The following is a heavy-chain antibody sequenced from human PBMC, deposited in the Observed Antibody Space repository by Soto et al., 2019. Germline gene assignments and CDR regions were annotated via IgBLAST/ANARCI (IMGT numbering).Heavy chain of an antibody. D-gene: IGHD3-16*02. J-gene: IGHJ5*02. CDR1: GFTFSNAW. Sequence: PGGSLRLSCAASGFTFSNAWMSWVRQAPGKGLEWVGRIKSKTDGGTTDYAAPVKGRFTISRDDSKNTLYLQMNSLKTEDTAVYYCTTDRPHYDYIWGSYRGADWFDPWGQGTLVTVSS. CDR3: TTDRPHYDYIWGSYRGADWFDP. V-gene: IGHV3-15*01. CDR2: IKSKTDGGTT.